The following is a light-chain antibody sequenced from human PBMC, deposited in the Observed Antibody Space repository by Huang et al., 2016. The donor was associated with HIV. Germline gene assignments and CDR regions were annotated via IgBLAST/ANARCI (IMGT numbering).Light chain of an antibody. CDR1: QSVNRND. J-gene: IGKJ2*01. CDR3: QQYGSPPHT. Sequence: ELVLTQSPGPLSLSLGERATLSCRASQSVNRNDLAWYQNKPGQAPRLLIAGASSRATGISDRFSGSGSGTDFTLTISRLEPEDFAVYYCQQYGSPPHTFGQGTKLEIK. CDR2: GAS. V-gene: IGKV3-20*01.